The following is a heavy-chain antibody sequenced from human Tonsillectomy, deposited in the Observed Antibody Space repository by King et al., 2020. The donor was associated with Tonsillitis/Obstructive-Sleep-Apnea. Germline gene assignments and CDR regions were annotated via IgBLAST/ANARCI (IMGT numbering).Heavy chain of an antibody. D-gene: IGHD3-9*01. CDR2: INHSGST. CDR1: GGSFSGYY. Sequence: QVQLQQWGAGLLKPSETLSLTCAVYGGSFSGYYWSWIRQPPGKGLEWIGEINHSGSTNYKPSLKSRVTISVDTSKNQFSLKLSSVTAADTAVYYCARVYDFLTGGGPAPRFDPWGQGTLVTVSS. V-gene: IGHV4-34*01. CDR3: ARVYDFLTGGGPAPRFDP. J-gene: IGHJ5*02.